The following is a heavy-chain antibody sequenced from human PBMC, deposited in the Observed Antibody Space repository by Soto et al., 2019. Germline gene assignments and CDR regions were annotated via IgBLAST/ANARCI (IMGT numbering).Heavy chain of an antibody. CDR1: GGSISSSSYY. J-gene: IGHJ5*02. V-gene: IGHV4-39*01. D-gene: IGHD2-15*01. CDR2: IYYSGST. Sequence: SETLSLTCTVSGGSISSSSYYWGWIRQPPGKGLEWIGSIYYSGSTYYNPSLKSRVTISVDTSKNQFSLKLSSVTAADTAVYYCARGYSGGSILPGHKGWFDPWGQGTLVTVSS. CDR3: ARGYSGGSILPGHKGWFDP.